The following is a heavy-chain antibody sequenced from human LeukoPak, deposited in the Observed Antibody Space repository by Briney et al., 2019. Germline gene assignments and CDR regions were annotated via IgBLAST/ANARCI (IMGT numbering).Heavy chain of an antibody. CDR3: ARGTYYYEF. J-gene: IGHJ4*02. V-gene: IGHV3-7*04. Sequence: GGSLTLSCAASKFTLSDYWMIWVRQAQGKEPEGVAYMSQLGNEKKYLDSVKGRFTTTRDNAKNSLYLPLTRLRVDDTAVYYCARGTYYYEFWGQGTLVTVSS. D-gene: IGHD3-22*01. CDR2: MSQLGNEK. CDR1: KFTLSDYW.